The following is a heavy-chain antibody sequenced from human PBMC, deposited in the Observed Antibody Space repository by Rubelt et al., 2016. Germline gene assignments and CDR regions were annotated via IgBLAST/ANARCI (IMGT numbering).Heavy chain of an antibody. J-gene: IGHJ6*02. CDR1: GYTFTSHA. V-gene: IGHV1-3*01. Sequence: QVQLVQSGAEVKKPGASVKVSCQASGYTFTSHAIHWVRQAPGQRPEWLGWINAGNGKTRYSQRFQGIFTLTRETSARTACMERSSLTSEDTAVDYCARAKSTSRGMDVWGQGTTVTVSS. CDR3: ARAKSTSRGMDV. CDR2: INAGNGKT.